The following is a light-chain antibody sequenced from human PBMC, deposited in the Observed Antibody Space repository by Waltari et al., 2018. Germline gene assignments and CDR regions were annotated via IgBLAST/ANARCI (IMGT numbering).Light chain of an antibody. CDR3: ATWDTSLTAVV. CDR1: GSNIGTND. V-gene: IGLV1-51*01. J-gene: IGLJ2*01. CDR2: DTR. Sequence: QSILTQAPSISAAPGQRVTISCSGHGSNIGTNDVSWYQHLPKRAPQLLIFDTRKRPYGIPDRFTGSKSGSSATLVITGRQAGDEARYFCATWDTSLTAVVFGGGTELTVL.